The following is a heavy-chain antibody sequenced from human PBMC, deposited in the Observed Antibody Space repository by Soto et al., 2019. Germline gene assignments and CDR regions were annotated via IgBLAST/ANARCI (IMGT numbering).Heavy chain of an antibody. V-gene: IGHV3-23*01. CDR3: AKGDGSWRWLRPIPEFDY. D-gene: IGHD5-12*01. CDR2: ISGSGGST. CDR1: GFTFSSYA. Sequence: GGSLRLSCAASGFTFSSYAMSWVRQAPGKGLEWVSAISGSGGSTYYADSVKGRFTISRDNSKNTLYLQMNSLRAEDTAVYYCAKGDGSWRWLRPIPEFDYWGQGTLVTVSS. J-gene: IGHJ4*02.